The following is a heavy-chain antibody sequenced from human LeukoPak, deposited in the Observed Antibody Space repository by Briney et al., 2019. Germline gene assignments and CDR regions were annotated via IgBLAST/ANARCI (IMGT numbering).Heavy chain of an antibody. V-gene: IGHV3-11*06. Sequence: PGGSLRLSCAASGFTFTDYYMTWIRQAPGKGLEWPSYISTFSTYTNYADSVKGRFTISRDNANQSLFLQMDSLRADDTAVYYCARIKGYSSSPFDIWGQGTLVTVSS. CDR2: ISTFSTYT. CDR3: ARIKGYSSSPFDI. D-gene: IGHD6-19*01. CDR1: GFTFTDYY. J-gene: IGHJ4*02.